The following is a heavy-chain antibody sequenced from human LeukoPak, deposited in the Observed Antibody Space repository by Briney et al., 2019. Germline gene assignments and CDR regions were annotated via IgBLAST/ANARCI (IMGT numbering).Heavy chain of an antibody. J-gene: IGHJ4*02. Sequence: SQTLSLTCTVSGGSIRSGGYYWSRIRQHPGTGLEWIGYIYYSGSTYYNPSLKSRVTISVDTSKNQFSLKLSSVTAADTAVYYCARATGGQAFCSGGSCYFDYWGQGTLVTVSS. V-gene: IGHV4-31*03. CDR2: IYYSGST. CDR3: ARATGGQAFCSGGSCYFDY. CDR1: GGSIRSGGYY. D-gene: IGHD2-15*01.